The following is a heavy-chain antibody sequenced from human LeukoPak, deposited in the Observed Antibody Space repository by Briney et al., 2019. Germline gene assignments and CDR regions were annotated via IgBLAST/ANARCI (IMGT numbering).Heavy chain of an antibody. D-gene: IGHD2-2*01. Sequence: GGSLRLSCAASGFTFSSYAMSWVRQAPGKGLEWVSAISGSGGSTYHADSVKGRFTISRDNSKNTLYLQMNSLRAEDTAVYYCAKGVPLGYCSSTSCYVLDYWGQGTLVTVSS. CDR2: ISGSGGST. J-gene: IGHJ4*02. V-gene: IGHV3-23*01. CDR3: AKGVPLGYCSSTSCYVLDY. CDR1: GFTFSSYA.